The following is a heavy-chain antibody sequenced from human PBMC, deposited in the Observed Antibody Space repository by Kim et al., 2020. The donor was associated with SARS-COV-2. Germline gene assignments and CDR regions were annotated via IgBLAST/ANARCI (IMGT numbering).Heavy chain of an antibody. CDR3: AKDHESSGWPTFDY. D-gene: IGHD3-22*01. V-gene: IGHV3-23*01. J-gene: IGHJ4*02. Sequence: YADSVKGRCTVSRDNAKNTLYLQMDNLRVEDTALYDCAKDHESSGWPTFDYWGQGTQVTVSS.